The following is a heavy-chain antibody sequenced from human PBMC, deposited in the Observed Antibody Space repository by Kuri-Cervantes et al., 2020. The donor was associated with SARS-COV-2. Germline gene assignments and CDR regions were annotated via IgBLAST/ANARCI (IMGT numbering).Heavy chain of an antibody. J-gene: IGHJ5*02. V-gene: IGHV4-39*07. CDR2: IYCSGST. CDR1: GGSISSSSYY. CDR3: ARLGGYRSGYNWFDP. Sequence: GSLRLSCTVSGGSISSSSYYWGWIRQPPGKGLEWIGSIYCSGSTYYNPSLKSRVTISVDPSKAQFSLNLISVTAADTAVYYCARLGGYRSGYNWFDPWGQGTLVTVSS. D-gene: IGHD5-18*01.